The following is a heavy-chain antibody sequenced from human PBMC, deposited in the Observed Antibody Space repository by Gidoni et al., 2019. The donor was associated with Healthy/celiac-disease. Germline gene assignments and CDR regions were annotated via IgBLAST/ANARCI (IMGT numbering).Heavy chain of an antibody. CDR1: GFSFSSYA. CDR2: ISGSGSST. Sequence: EVQLFESGVGLGQPGGSLRLSCAAFGFSFSSYAMSWVRQASGKGLEWVSAISGSGSSTYYADSVKGRFTISRDNSKNTLYLKMNSLRAEDTTVDYCARLDFWSAYYYYYGMDVWGQGTTVTVSS. D-gene: IGHD3-3*01. V-gene: IGHV3-23*01. CDR3: ARLDFWSAYYYYYGMDV. J-gene: IGHJ6*02.